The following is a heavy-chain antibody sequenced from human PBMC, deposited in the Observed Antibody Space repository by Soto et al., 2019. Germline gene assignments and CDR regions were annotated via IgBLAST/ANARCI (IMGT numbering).Heavy chain of an antibody. CDR3: ARDPSYYGMDV. CDR1: GYTFTSYA. J-gene: IGHJ6*02. Sequence: ASVKVSCKASGYTFTSYAMHWVRQAPGQRLEWMGWINAGNGNTKYTQKFQGRVTITRDTSASTAYMELSSLRSEDTAVYYCARDPSYYGMDVWGQGTTVTVSS. V-gene: IGHV1-3*01. CDR2: INAGNGNT.